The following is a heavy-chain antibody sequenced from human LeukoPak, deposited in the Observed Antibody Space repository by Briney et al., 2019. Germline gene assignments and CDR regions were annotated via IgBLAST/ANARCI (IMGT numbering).Heavy chain of an antibody. Sequence: GGSLGLSCAASGFTFSSYSMNCVRQAPGKGLEWVSSISSSSSYIYYADSVKGRFTISRDNAKNSLYLQMNSLRAEDTPVYHCARASSNYYARSGYYSYYGMDVWGQGTTVTVSS. CDR2: ISSSSSYI. V-gene: IGHV3-21*01. CDR1: GFTFSSYS. J-gene: IGHJ6*02. CDR3: ARASSNYYARSGYYSYYGMDV. D-gene: IGHD3-22*01.